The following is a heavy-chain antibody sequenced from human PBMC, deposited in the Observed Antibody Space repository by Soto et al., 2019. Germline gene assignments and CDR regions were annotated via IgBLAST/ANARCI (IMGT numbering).Heavy chain of an antibody. V-gene: IGHV4-34*01. CDR2: VNPSGIT. J-gene: IGHJ3*02. CDR1: GGSFSAYY. CDR3: ARVEYYYGSGSYAFDI. Sequence: SSETLSLTCAVYGGSFSAYYWNWIRQPPGKGLEWIGEVNPSGITNYNSSLRGRVTISVDTSQIQISLKLTSVTAADTAVYYCARVEYYYGSGSYAFDIWGQGTMVTVAS. D-gene: IGHD3-10*01.